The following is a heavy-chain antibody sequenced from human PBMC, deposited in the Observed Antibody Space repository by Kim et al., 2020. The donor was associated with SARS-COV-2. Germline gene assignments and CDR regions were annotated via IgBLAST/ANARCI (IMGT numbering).Heavy chain of an antibody. CDR1: GGTFSSYA. D-gene: IGHD5-18*01. CDR2: IIPIFGTA. J-gene: IGHJ4*02. Sequence: SVKVSCKASGGTFSSYAISWVRQAPGQGLEWMGGIIPIFGTANYAQKFQGRVTITADESTSTAYMELSSLRSEDTAVYYCASGYSYGYEFYYWGQGTLVTVSS. CDR3: ASGYSYGYEFYY. V-gene: IGHV1-69*13.